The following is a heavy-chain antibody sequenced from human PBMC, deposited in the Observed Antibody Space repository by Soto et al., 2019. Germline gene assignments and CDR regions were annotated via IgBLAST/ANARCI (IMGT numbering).Heavy chain of an antibody. V-gene: IGHV4-31*03. J-gene: IGHJ6*03. CDR2: IYYSGST. CDR1: GGSISSGGYY. Sequence: SETLSLTCTVSGGSISSGGYYSSWIRQHPGKGLEWIGYIYYSGSTYYNPSLKSRVTISVDTSKNQFSLKLSSVTAADTAVYYCARVSVGTTVTTGYYYYYMDVWGKGTTVTVSS. D-gene: IGHD4-17*01. CDR3: ARVSVGTTVTTGYYYYYMDV.